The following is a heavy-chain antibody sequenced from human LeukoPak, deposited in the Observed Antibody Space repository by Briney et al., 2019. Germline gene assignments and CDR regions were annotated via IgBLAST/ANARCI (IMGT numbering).Heavy chain of an antibody. J-gene: IGHJ4*02. V-gene: IGHV1-18*01. D-gene: IGHD2-15*01. Sequence: ASVKVSCKASGHTFTSYGITWVRQAPGQGLEWMGWISTYNGHTNYAQKFQGRVTMTTDTSTNTAYMELRSLRFDDTAVYYCARDGGTGYCRAGTCYVVDYWGQGTLVTVSS. CDR3: ARDGGTGYCRAGTCYVVDY. CDR2: ISTYNGHT. CDR1: GHTFTSYG.